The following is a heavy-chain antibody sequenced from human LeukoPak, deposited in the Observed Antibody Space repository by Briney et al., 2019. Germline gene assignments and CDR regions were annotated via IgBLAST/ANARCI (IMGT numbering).Heavy chain of an antibody. D-gene: IGHD2-21*01. V-gene: IGHV4-61*01. CDR3: ATYYVGVGGRGH. CDR2: TNYNPSL. CDR1: GGSVSSDNYH. Sequence: KPSETLSLTCTASGGSVSSDNYHWSWIRQAPGKGLEWIGHNGNTNYNPSLSYNPSLGSRVTLSIDTSKNQFSLKLSTVTAADTAMYYCATYYVGVGGRGHWGPGALVTVSS. J-gene: IGHJ4*02.